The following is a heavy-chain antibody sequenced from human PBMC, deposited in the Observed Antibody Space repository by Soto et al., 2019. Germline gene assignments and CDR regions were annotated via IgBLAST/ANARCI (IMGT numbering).Heavy chain of an antibody. V-gene: IGHV3-23*01. CDR1: GFTFSSYA. J-gene: IGHJ4*02. Sequence: GSLRLSCAASGFTFSSYAMSWVRQAPGKGLEWVSAISGSGGSTYYADSVKGRFTISRDNSKSTLYLQMNSLRAEDTAVYYCAKEMGHRTYYYDSSGYYPFNYWGQGTLVTVSS. CDR2: ISGSGGST. D-gene: IGHD3-22*01. CDR3: AKEMGHRTYYYDSSGYYPFNY.